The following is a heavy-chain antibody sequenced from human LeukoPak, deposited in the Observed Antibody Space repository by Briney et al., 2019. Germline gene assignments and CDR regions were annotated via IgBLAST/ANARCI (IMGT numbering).Heavy chain of an antibody. J-gene: IGHJ4*02. D-gene: IGHD6-25*01. V-gene: IGHV3-64D*09. Sequence: GGSLRLSCAASGFTFSSYAMNWVRQAPGKGLEFVSVMSSFGGGTYYADSVKGRFTISRDNSKNTLYLHMSSLRPEDTAVYYCVKGHSSEDYWGQGTLVTVSS. CDR2: MSSFGGGT. CDR1: GFTFSSYA. CDR3: VKGHSSEDY.